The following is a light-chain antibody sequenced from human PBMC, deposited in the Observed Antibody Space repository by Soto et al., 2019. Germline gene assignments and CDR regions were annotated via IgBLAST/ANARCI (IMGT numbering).Light chain of an antibody. Sequence: AMRMTQSPSSLSASTGDRVTITCRASQGISSYLAWYQQKPGKAPKLLIYAASTLQSGVPSRFSGSGSGTDFTLTISCLQSEDFATYYCQQYYSYPLTFGGGTKVPIK. CDR1: QGISSY. CDR3: QQYYSYPLT. V-gene: IGKV1-8*01. CDR2: AAS. J-gene: IGKJ4*01.